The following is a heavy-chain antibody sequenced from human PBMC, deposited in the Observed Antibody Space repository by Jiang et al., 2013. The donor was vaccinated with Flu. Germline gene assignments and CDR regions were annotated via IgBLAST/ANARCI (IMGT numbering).Heavy chain of an antibody. CDR3: ARRKLEGYSYGIYYFDY. CDR2: IIPLYDTT. D-gene: IGHD5-18*01. V-gene: IGHV1-69*01. Sequence: SGAEVKRPGSSVKVSCKASGGTFNNYGISWVRQAPGQGLEWMGGIIPLYDTTKFAQKFQNRVTFTADEVTTTAYMELSSLRSDDTAVYFCARRKLEGYSYGIYYFDYWGQGTLVTVSS. J-gene: IGHJ4*02. CDR1: GGTFNNYG.